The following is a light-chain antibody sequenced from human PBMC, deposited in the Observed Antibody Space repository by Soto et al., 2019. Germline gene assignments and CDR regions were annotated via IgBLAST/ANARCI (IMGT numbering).Light chain of an antibody. V-gene: IGKV3-11*01. Sequence: EIVLTQSPATLSLSPGERATLSCRASQSVSNDLVWYHQKPGQAPRVLIYSASNRATGIPARFSGSGSGTDFTLTISSLEPEDFAVYYCQQRTSWPPTFGGGTKVEMK. J-gene: IGKJ4*01. CDR1: QSVSND. CDR3: QQRTSWPPT. CDR2: SAS.